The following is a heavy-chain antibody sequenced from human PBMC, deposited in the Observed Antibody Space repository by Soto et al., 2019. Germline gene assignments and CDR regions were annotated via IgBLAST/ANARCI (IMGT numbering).Heavy chain of an antibody. D-gene: IGHD3-16*01. Sequence: PSETLSLTCTVSGGSISSGDYYWSWIRQPPGKGLEWIGYIYYSGSTYYNPSLKSRVTISVDTSKNQFSLKLSSVTAADTSVYYFARVLPPYYDYVWGSYSSAVAFDIWGQGTMVTVSS. CDR3: ARVLPPYYDYVWGSYSSAVAFDI. V-gene: IGHV4-30-4*01. CDR1: GGSISSGDYY. CDR2: IYYSGST. J-gene: IGHJ3*02.